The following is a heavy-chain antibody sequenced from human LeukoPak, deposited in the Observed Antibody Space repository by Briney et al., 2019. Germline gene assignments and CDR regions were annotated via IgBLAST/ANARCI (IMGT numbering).Heavy chain of an antibody. CDR3: ARDALYDSSGYGLTGDFDY. CDR1: GYTFTGYY. CDR2: INPNSGGT. D-gene: IGHD3-22*01. V-gene: IGHV1-2*02. J-gene: IGHJ4*02. Sequence: GASVKVSCKASGYTFTGYYMHWVRQAPGQGLEWMGWINPNSGGTNYAQKFQGRDTMTRDTSISTAYMELSRLRSDDTAVYYCARDALYDSSGYGLTGDFDYWGQGTLVTVSS.